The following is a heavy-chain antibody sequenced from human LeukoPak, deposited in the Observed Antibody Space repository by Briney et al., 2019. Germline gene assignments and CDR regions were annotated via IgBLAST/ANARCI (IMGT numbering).Heavy chain of an antibody. CDR2: IWYDGSNK. V-gene: IGHV3-33*06. CDR1: GFTFSSYG. CDR3: AKVVRLDYFDY. J-gene: IGHJ4*02. Sequence: GGSLRLSCAASGFTFSSYGMHWVRQAPGKGLEWVAVIWYDGSNKYYADSVKGRFTISRDNSKNTLYLQMNSLRAEDTAVYYCAKVVRLDYFDYWGQGTLVTVSS.